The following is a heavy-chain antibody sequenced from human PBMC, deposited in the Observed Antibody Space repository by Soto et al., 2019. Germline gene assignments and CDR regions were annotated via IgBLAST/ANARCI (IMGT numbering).Heavy chain of an antibody. J-gene: IGHJ5*02. CDR1: GGSIGSSIYY. Sequence: SETLSRTCSVSGGSIGSSIYYFGWIRQPPGKGLEWIGSLYYTGTTYYNSSLKSRVTISADKSQNQFSLRLSSVTAADTAVYYGGCHCSRPYCYDLFDHCGKGTRGTVSS. D-gene: IGHD2-2*01. V-gene: IGHV4-39*01. CDR2: LYYTGTT. CDR3: GCHCSRPYCYDLFDH.